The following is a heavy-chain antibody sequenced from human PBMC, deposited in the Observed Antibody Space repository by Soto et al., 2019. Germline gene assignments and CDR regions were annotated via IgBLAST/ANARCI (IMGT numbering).Heavy chain of an antibody. CDR1: GFTFSDNL. Sequence: QVQLVQSGAELKKPGASVNISCTASGFTFSDNLINWVRQVPGPGLEWMGWLNPDTGNTRYSETFQGRVTISRHPSASIAYLELRGVENEDTALDCGGRDILSVGPRANDDFDVWGQGTKTTGSS. D-gene: IGHD2-8*02. CDR3: GRDILSVGPRANDDFDV. J-gene: IGHJ3*01. V-gene: IGHV1-3*01. CDR2: LNPDTGNT.